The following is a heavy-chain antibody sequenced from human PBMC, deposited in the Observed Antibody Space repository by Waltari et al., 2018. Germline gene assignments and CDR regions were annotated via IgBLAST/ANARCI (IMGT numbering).Heavy chain of an antibody. J-gene: IGHJ4*02. CDR2: MNPNSGNT. D-gene: IGHD2-2*01. Sequence: QVQLVQSGAEVKKPGASVRVSCTASGYTFATYDINWVRQAPGQGLEYMGWMNPNSGNTGYAQKFHGRLTFTGDTSISTAYMELSSLTSEDTAVYYCASEPFYARWGQGTLVTVSS. V-gene: IGHV1-8*02. CDR3: ASEPFYAR. CDR1: GYTFATYD.